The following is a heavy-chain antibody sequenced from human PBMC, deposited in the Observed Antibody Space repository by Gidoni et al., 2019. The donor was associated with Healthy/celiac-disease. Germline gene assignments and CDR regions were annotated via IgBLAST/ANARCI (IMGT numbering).Heavy chain of an antibody. D-gene: IGHD1-1*01. Sequence: QVQLQQWGAGLLKPSETLSLTCAVYGGSFSGYYWSWIRQPPGKGLEWIGEINHSGSTNYNPSLKSRVTISVDTSKNQFSLKLSSVTAADTAVYYCARGYPNNREPDFDYWGQGTLVTVSS. V-gene: IGHV4-34*01. CDR1: GGSFSGYY. CDR3: ARGYPNNREPDFDY. CDR2: INHSGST. J-gene: IGHJ4*02.